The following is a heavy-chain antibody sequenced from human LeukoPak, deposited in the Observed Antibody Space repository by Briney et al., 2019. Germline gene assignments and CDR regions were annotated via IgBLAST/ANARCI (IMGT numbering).Heavy chain of an antibody. CDR1: GYTFTGYY. CDR3: ARKSAVRSTSEFDF. J-gene: IGHJ4*02. Sequence: ASLNVSCKASGYTFTGYYINWVRQAPGQGLEWMGWINPNSGDTNYPQKFQGRVTMTSDTSISTAYMELTSLRSDDSAVYYCARKSAVRSTSEFDFWGQGTLVTVSS. D-gene: IGHD2-2*01. V-gene: IGHV1-2*02. CDR2: INPNSGDT.